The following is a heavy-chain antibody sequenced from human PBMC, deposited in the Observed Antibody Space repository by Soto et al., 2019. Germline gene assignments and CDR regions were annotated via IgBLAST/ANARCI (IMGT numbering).Heavy chain of an antibody. CDR3: ARDSSLLLWFGELSGPFYGMDV. CDR2: MNPNSGNT. D-gene: IGHD3-10*01. Sequence: ASVKVSCKASGYTFTSYDINWVRQATGQGLGWMGWMNPNSGNTGYAQKFQGKVTMTRNTPISTAYMELSSLRSEDTAVYYCARDSSLLLWFGELSGPFYGMDVWGQGTTVTVSS. V-gene: IGHV1-8*01. J-gene: IGHJ6*02. CDR1: GYTFTSYD.